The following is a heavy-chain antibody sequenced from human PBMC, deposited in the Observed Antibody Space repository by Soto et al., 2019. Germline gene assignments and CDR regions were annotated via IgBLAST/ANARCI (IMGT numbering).Heavy chain of an antibody. Sequence: QVQLVQSGAEVKKPGASVKVSCKASGYTFTSYGISWVRQAPGQGLEWMGWISAYNGNTNYAQKFQGRVTMTRVTSISTAYMELSSLRSDDTALYYCAKDPNIVVVPAATGGMDVWGQGTTVTVSS. CDR3: AKDPNIVVVPAATGGMDV. D-gene: IGHD2-2*01. CDR1: GYTFTSYG. V-gene: IGHV1-18*01. J-gene: IGHJ6*02. CDR2: ISAYNGNT.